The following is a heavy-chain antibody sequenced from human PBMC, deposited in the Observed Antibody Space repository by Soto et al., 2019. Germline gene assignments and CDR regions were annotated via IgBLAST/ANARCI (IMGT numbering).Heavy chain of an antibody. D-gene: IGHD6-19*01. CDR3: AIPYSSGWYLYFQH. CDR2: ISYDGSNK. V-gene: IGHV3-30*03. Sequence: GGSLRLSCAASGFTFSSYGMHWVRQAPGKGLEWVAVISYDGSNKYYADSVKGRFTISRDSSKNTLYLQMNSLRAEDTAVYYCAIPYSSGWYLYFQHWGQGTLVTVSS. CDR1: GFTFSSYG. J-gene: IGHJ1*01.